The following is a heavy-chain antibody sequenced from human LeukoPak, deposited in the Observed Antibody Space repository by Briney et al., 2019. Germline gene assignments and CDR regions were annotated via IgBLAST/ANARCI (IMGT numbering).Heavy chain of an antibody. D-gene: IGHD4-17*01. CDR1: GYTFTGYY. V-gene: IGHV1-2*04. CDR2: INPNSGGT. Sequence: ASVKVSCKASGYTFTGYYMHWVRQAPGQGLEWMGWINPNSGGTNYAQKFQGWVTMTRDTSISTAYMELSRLRSDDTAVYYCARLSWGSDDYGDPYWYFDLWGRGTLVTVSS. CDR3: ARLSWGSDDYGDPYWYFDL. J-gene: IGHJ2*01.